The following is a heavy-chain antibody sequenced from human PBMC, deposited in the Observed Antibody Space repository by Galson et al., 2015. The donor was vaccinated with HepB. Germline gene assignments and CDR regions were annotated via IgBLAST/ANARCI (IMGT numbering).Heavy chain of an antibody. Sequence: SVKVSCKVSGYTLTELSMHWVRQAPGKGLEWMGGFDPEDGETIYAQKFQGRVTMTEDTSTDTAYMELSSLRSEDTAVYYCATDREYSSSSDAFDIWGQGTMVTVSS. D-gene: IGHD6-6*01. CDR2: FDPEDGET. CDR3: ATDREYSSSSDAFDI. CDR1: GYTLTELS. V-gene: IGHV1-24*01. J-gene: IGHJ3*02.